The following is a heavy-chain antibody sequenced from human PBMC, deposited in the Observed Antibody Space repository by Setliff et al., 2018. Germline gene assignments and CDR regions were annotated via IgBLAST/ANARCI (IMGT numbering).Heavy chain of an antibody. CDR1: GGSISSYY. D-gene: IGHD3-22*01. CDR3: ARSGRGYYDSSGQFYY. CDR2: IYTSGST. Sequence: SETLSLTCTVSGGSISSYYWSWIRQPAGKGLEWIGRIYTSGSTNYNPSLKSRVTMSVDTSKNQFSLKLSSVTAADTAVYYCARSGRGYYDSSGQFYYWGQGTLVTVSS. V-gene: IGHV4-4*07. J-gene: IGHJ4*02.